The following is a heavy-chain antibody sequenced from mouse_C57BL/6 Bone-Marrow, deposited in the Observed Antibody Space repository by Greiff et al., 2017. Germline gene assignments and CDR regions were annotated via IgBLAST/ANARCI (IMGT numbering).Heavy chain of an antibody. Sequence: VQLQQSGAELVKPGASVKLSCKASGYTFPEYTIHWVKQRSGQGLEWIGWFYPGSGCIKYNEKFKDKATLTADNSSSTVYMELSRLTSADSAVYFGARHDFYYYGSRHAMAYWGQGTLVTVSS. CDR1: GYTFPEYT. D-gene: IGHD1-1*01. CDR2: FYPGSGCI. CDR3: ARHDFYYYGSRHAMAY. V-gene: IGHV1-62-2*01. J-gene: IGHJ4*01.